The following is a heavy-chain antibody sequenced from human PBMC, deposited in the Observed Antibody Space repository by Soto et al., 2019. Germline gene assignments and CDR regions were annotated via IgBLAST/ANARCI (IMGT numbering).Heavy chain of an antibody. J-gene: IGHJ5*02. CDR1: GGSISSYY. CDR3: ARGRGYSYGLDP. V-gene: IGHV4-59*08. CDR2: FYDSGTT. Sequence: SETLSLTCTVSGGSISSYYWSWIRQPPGKGLEWIGYFYDSGTTNYNPSLKSRVTVSVDTSKNQFSLRLNSVTAADTAVYYCARGRGYSYGLDPWGQGTLVTVSS. D-gene: IGHD5-18*01.